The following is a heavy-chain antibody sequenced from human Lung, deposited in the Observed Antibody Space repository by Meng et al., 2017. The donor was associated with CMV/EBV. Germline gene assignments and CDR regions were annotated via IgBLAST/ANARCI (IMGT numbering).Heavy chain of an antibody. J-gene: IGHJ4*02. CDR3: ARSDGSGASYYSTFFDY. D-gene: IGHD2-15*01. CDR1: FILSVYG. V-gene: IGHV3-30*03. Sequence: FILSVYGMHWVRQARGKGLEGVAIISFDGSYEYYADSVKGRFSISRDNSRDTLYLQMNSLIADDTAVYYCARSDGSGASYYSTFFDYWGQGTLVTVSS. CDR2: ISFDGSYE.